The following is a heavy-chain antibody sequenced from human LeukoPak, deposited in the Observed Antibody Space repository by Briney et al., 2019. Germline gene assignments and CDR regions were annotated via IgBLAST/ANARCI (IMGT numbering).Heavy chain of an antibody. J-gene: IGHJ4*02. D-gene: IGHD1-26*01. V-gene: IGHV3-23*01. CDR3: AKIAETSGIYGQGYDY. CDR2: ISGSGGST. CDR1: GFTFSSYG. Sequence: GGSLRLSCAASGFTFSSYGMSWVRQAPGKGLEWVSAISGSGGSTYYADLVKGRFTISRDNSKNTLYLQMNSLRAEDTAVYYCAKIAETSGIYGQGYDYWGQGTLVTVSS.